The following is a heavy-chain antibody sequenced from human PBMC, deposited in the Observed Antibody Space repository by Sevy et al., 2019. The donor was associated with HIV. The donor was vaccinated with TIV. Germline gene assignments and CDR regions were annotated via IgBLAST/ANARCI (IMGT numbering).Heavy chain of an antibody. V-gene: IGHV3-30*18. J-gene: IGHJ4*02. CDR1: GFTFSTYG. CDR3: AKVGPHCSGGTCYHPLFDY. CDR2: LSYDGREK. D-gene: IGHD2-15*01. Sequence: GGSLRLSCAASGFTFSTYGMHWVRQAPGKGLEGVAVLSYDGREKYYGNTVKGRFTISRDNSKNTLYLQMNSLRDEDTAVYYCAKVGPHCSGGTCYHPLFDYCGQGTLVTVSS.